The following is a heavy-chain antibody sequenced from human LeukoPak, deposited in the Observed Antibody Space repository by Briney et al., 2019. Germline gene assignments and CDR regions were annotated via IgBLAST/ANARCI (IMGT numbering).Heavy chain of an antibody. D-gene: IGHD6-19*01. CDR3: AKVGTAVALTGSWFDP. CDR2: ISWNSGSI. J-gene: IGHJ5*02. Sequence: GRSLRLSCAASGFTFDDYAMHWVRQAPGKGLEWVSGISWNSGSIGYADSVKGRFTISRDNAKSSLYLQMNSLRAEDTALYYCAKVGTAVALTGSWFDPWGQGTLVTVSS. CDR1: GFTFDDYA. V-gene: IGHV3-9*01.